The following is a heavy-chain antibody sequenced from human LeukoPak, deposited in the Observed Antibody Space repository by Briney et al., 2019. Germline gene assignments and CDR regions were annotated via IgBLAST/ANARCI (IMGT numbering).Heavy chain of an antibody. V-gene: IGHV3-48*03. J-gene: IGHJ4*02. CDR3: ARGWTLTY. D-gene: IGHD2-15*01. CDR2: ISRSGSTM. CDR1: GFTFSSYE. Sequence: PGGSLRLSCAASGFTFSSYEMNWVRQAPGKGLEWVSYISRSGSTMYYADSVKGRFTISRDNAKNSLYLQMNSLRAEDTAVYYCARGWTLTYWGQGTLVTVSS.